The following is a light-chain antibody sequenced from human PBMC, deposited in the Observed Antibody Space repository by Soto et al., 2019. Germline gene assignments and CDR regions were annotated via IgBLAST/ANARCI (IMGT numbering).Light chain of an antibody. CDR3: LQDYNYPLT. J-gene: IGKJ4*01. Sequence: DIQMTQSPSTLSASVGDRVTITCRASQSISSWLAWCQQKPGKAPKLLIYKASSLESGVPSRFSGSGSGTEFTLTTSSLQPDDFATYYCLQDYNYPLTFGGGTKVDIK. CDR1: QSISSW. V-gene: IGKV1-5*03. CDR2: KAS.